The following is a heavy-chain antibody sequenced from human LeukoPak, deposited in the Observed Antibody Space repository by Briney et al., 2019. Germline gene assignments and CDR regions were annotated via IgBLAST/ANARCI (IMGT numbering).Heavy chain of an antibody. CDR1: GFTFSSYA. CDR2: ISDSGGST. V-gene: IGHV3-23*01. CDR3: AIDAFSTGYSHPFDY. Sequence: PGGSLRLSCAASGFTFSSYAMSWVRQAPGKGLEWVSAISDSGGSTYYADSVKGRFTISRDNSKNTLYLQMNSLRAEDTAAYYCAIDAFSTGYSHPFDYWGQGTLVTVSS. D-gene: IGHD3/OR15-3a*01. J-gene: IGHJ4*02.